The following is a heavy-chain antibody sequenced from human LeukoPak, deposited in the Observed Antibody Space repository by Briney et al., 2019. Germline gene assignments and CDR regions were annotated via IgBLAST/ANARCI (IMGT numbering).Heavy chain of an antibody. Sequence: GGSLRLSCAASGFTFSDNYMSWIRQAPGKGLEWVSYISSSGNYANYANSVKGRFTNSRDNAKNSLYLQMNSLRAGDTAVYYCARGGYDILTGTSFFDPWGQGTLVTVSS. CDR3: ARGGYDILTGTSFFDP. V-gene: IGHV3-11*05. CDR1: GFTFSDNY. CDR2: ISSSGNYA. J-gene: IGHJ5*02. D-gene: IGHD3-9*01.